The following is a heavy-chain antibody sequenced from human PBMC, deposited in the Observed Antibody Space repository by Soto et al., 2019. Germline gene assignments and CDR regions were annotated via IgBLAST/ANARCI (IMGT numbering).Heavy chain of an antibody. Sequence: SETLSLTCTVSGGSVSSGSYYWSWIRQPPGKGLEWIGYIYYSGSTNYNPSLKSRVTISVDTSKNQFSLKLSSVTAADTAVYYCARDGRYSGYDGPRRSYYYMDVWGKGTTVTVSS. CDR2: IYYSGST. J-gene: IGHJ6*03. D-gene: IGHD5-12*01. V-gene: IGHV4-61*01. CDR1: GGSVSSGSYY. CDR3: ARDGRYSGYDGPRRSYYYMDV.